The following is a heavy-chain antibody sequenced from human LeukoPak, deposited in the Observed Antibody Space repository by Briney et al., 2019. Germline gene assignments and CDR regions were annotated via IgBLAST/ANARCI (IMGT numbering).Heavy chain of an antibody. J-gene: IGHJ4*02. V-gene: IGHV4-59*01. CDR1: GGSISSYY. CDR2: IYYSGST. CDR3: ARANPHADTAMSLDY. D-gene: IGHD5-18*01. Sequence: SETLSLTCTVSGGSISSYYWSWIRQPPGKGLEWIGYIYYSGSTNYNPSLKSRVTISVDTSKNQFSLKLSSVTAADTAVYYCARANPHADTAMSLDYWGQGTLVTVSS.